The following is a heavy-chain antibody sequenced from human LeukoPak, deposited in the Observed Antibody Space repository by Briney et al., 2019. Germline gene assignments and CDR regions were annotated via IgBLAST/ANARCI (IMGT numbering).Heavy chain of an antibody. CDR3: ARVFRPSLTVFIIRGAFDI. V-gene: IGHV3-21*01. Sequence: GSLKLSCTASGFTFRRYSLDWVRQAPGEGLGVVLFGSTWRNYIYYADSVKGRFTISRDNDKNSLYLQMNSLRVEDTAVYYCARVFRPSLTVFIIRGAFDIWGQGTMVTVSS. CDR2: GSTWRNYI. J-gene: IGHJ3*02. CDR1: GFTFRRYS. D-gene: IGHD3-3*01.